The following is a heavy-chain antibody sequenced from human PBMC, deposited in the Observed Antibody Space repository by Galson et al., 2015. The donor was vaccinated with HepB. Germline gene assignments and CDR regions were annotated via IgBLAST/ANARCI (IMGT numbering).Heavy chain of an antibody. V-gene: IGHV1-69*13. Sequence: SVKVSCKASGGTFSSYAISWVRQAPGQGLEWMGGIIPIFGTANYAQKFQGRVTITADESTSTAYMELSSLRSEDTAVYYCARGIVVVPAAIGRGHWFDPWGQGTLVTVSS. J-gene: IGHJ5*02. CDR3: ARGIVVVPAAIGRGHWFDP. CDR2: IIPIFGTA. CDR1: GGTFSSYA. D-gene: IGHD2-2*02.